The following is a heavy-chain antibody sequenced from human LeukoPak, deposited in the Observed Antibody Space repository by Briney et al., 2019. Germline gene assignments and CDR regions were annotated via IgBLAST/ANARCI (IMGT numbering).Heavy chain of an antibody. V-gene: IGHV1-69*04. J-gene: IGHJ6*02. CDR2: IIPILGIA. CDR1: GGTFSSYA. Sequence: SVKVSCKASGGTFSSYAISWVRQAPGQGLEWMGRIIPILGIANYAQKFQGRVTITADKSTSTAYMELSSLRSEDTAVYYCARKDNWNPYSFGGYYGMDVWGQGTTVTVSS. CDR3: ARKDNWNPYSFGGYYGMDV. D-gene: IGHD1-1*01.